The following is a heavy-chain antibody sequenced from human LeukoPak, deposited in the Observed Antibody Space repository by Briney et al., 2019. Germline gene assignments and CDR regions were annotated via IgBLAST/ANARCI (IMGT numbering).Heavy chain of an antibody. CDR1: EFSFSSSN. V-gene: IGHV3-48*04. Sequence: GGSLRLSCAASEFSFSSSNMNWVRQAPGKGLEWISYISGGSSTIFYADSVKGRFIIFRDNAKKSMYLQMNSLRADDTAVYYCAREVSGWRGGAFDLWGQGTMVTVSS. J-gene: IGHJ3*01. CDR3: AREVSGWRGGAFDL. D-gene: IGHD6-19*01. CDR2: ISGGSSTI.